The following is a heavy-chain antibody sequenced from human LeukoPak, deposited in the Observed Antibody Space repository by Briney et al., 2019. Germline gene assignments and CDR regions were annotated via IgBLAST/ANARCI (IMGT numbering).Heavy chain of an antibody. D-gene: IGHD2-15*01. CDR3: AGRYCSGGYCDHFDY. V-gene: IGHV3-7*04. Sequence: GGSLRLSCGASGYTFSSYWVTWVREARGKGLEWVANIEEGGSEKLYVVSVRGRFPIHRDNAKNSVSLHVQSVRAGHAAVYDCAGRYCSGGYCDHFDYWGQGTLVTVSS. CDR1: GYTFSSYW. J-gene: IGHJ4*02. CDR2: IEEGGSEK.